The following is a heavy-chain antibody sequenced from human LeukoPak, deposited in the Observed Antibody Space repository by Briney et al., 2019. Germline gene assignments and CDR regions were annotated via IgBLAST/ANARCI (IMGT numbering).Heavy chain of an antibody. CDR2: IRADAVTT. CDR1: GFTFSSYT. D-gene: IGHD5-24*01. J-gene: IGHJ4*02. CDR3: VKDDGWVQYAN. Sequence: GGSLRLSCAASGFTFSSYTMSWVRQAPGKGLEWVSGIRADAVTTYYADSVKGRFIISRDNSKNTVYLQMNSLSAEDAAVYYCVKDDGWVQYANWGQGTLVTVSS. V-gene: IGHV3-23*01.